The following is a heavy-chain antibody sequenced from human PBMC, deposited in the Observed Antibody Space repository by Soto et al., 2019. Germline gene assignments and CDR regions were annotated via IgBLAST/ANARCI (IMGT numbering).Heavy chain of an antibody. J-gene: IGHJ4*02. CDR1: GYTFTNYW. Sequence: GESLKISCKGSGYTFTNYWIVWVRHVPGKGLEWLGIINPADSHTRYSPSFQGQVTISADKSISTAYLQWSSLKAPDTAMYYCARHNIAAAGTFDYWGQGTLVTVSS. CDR3: ARHNIAAAGTFDY. D-gene: IGHD6-13*01. CDR2: INPADSHT. V-gene: IGHV5-51*01.